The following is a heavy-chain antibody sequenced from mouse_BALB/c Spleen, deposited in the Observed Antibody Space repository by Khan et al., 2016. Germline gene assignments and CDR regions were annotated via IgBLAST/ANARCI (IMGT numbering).Heavy chain of an antibody. CDR3: ASYDNGEGAYYAMVY. CDR2: IYPGDGDT. V-gene: IGHV1-87*01. CDR1: GYTFTSYW. D-gene: IGHD2-4*01. Sequence: QVQLQQSGAELARPGASVKLSCKASGYTFTSYWMQWVKQRPGQGLEWIGAIYPGDGDTRYTQQFKGKATLTADKSSSTAYMKLSSLASEDSAVYYCASYDNGEGAYYAMVYGGQGTTVTVSS. J-gene: IGHJ4*01.